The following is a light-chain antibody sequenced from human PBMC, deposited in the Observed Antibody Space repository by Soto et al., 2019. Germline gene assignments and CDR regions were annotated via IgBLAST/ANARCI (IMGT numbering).Light chain of an antibody. CDR3: QQYGSSPYT. CDR2: GAS. Sequence: EIVLTQSPGTLSLSPGERATLSCGASQTVDSNYLAWYQQNPGQAPRLLIYGASSRATDIPDRFGGSGSGTDFTLTISRLEPEDFAVYYCQQYGSSPYTFGQGTKLEIK. V-gene: IGKV3-20*01. CDR1: QTVDSNY. J-gene: IGKJ2*01.